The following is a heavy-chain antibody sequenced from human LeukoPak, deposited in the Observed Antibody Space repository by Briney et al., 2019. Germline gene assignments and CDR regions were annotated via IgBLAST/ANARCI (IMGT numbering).Heavy chain of an antibody. CDR2: IYPLDSDT. J-gene: IGHJ5*02. V-gene: IGHV5-51*01. CDR1: GYSFTNYW. D-gene: IGHD5-18*01. CDR3: ARRAGYSYGYNWFDP. Sequence: GESLKISRKCSGYSFTNYWIGVVRQMPGKGLEWMGIIYPLDSDTRYSPSFQGQVTISADKSISTAYLQWSSLKASDTAMYYCARRAGYSYGYNWFDPWGQGTLVTVSS.